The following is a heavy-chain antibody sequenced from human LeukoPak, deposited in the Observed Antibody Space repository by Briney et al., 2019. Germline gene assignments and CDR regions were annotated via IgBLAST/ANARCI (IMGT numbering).Heavy chain of an antibody. CDR2: IYSGGST. J-gene: IGHJ4*02. Sequence: GGSLRLSCAASGFTVSSNYMSWVRQAPGKGLEWVSVIYSGGSTYYADSAKGRFTISRDNSKNTLYLQMNSLRAEDTAVYYCARESSGYYFDYWGQGTLVTVSS. CDR1: GFTVSSNY. D-gene: IGHD3-22*01. CDR3: ARESSGYYFDY. V-gene: IGHV3-66*01.